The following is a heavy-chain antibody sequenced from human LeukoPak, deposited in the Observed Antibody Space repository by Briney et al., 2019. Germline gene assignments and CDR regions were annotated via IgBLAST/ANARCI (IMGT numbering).Heavy chain of an antibody. CDR2: IYYSGTT. Sequence: SETLSLTCTVSGGSISNYYWSWIRQPPGKGLEWIGYIYYSGTTNYNPSLKSRVTISVDTSKNQFSLKLNSVTAADTAVYYCARGSPAGEYFDYWGQGTLVTVSS. V-gene: IGHV4-59*01. CDR1: GGSISNYY. CDR3: ARGSPAGEYFDY. D-gene: IGHD3-16*01. J-gene: IGHJ4*02.